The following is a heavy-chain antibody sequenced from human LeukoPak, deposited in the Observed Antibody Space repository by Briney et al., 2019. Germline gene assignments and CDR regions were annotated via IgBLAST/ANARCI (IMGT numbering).Heavy chain of an antibody. CDR1: GGTFSSYA. V-gene: IGHV1-69*04. D-gene: IGHD1-1*01. CDR3: ARWPISTGTHSKFDP. J-gene: IGHJ5*02. CDR2: IIPILGIA. Sequence: ASVKVSCKASGGTFSSYAISWVRQAPGQGLEWMGRIIPILGIANYAQKFQGRVTITADKSTSTAYMELSSLRSEDTAVYYCARWPISTGTHSKFDPWGQGTLVTVSS.